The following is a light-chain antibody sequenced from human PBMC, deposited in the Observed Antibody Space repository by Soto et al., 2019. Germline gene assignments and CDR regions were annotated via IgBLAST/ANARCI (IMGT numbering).Light chain of an antibody. J-gene: IGKJ1*01. Sequence: IWFTKNNETLSLSPGQRATLSRRASQRISTYLAWYQVKPGQAPRLLIYDASIRATGVPARFSGSGSGTDFSLTISSLEPEDVAVYYCQQRSQWPPMTFGQGTNVAI. V-gene: IGKV3-11*01. CDR3: QQRSQWPPMT. CDR2: DAS. CDR1: QRISTY.